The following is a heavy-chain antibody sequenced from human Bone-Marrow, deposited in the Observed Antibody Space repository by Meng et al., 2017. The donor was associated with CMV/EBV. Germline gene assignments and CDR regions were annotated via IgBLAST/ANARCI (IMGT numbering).Heavy chain of an antibody. D-gene: IGHD4-11*01. V-gene: IGHV3-21*01. CDR1: GFTFSNYD. CDR3: ARDSNYYYYGMDV. CDR2: ISRSSSNI. Sequence: GESLRLSCVASGFTFSNYDMNWVRQAPGKGLEWVSFISRSSSNIYYADSLKGRFTISRDNAKNSLYLQMNSLRAEDTAVYYCARDSNYYYYGMDVWGQGTTVTVSS. J-gene: IGHJ6*02.